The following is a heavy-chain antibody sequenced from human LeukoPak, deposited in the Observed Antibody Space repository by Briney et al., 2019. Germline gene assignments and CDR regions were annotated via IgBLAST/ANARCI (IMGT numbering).Heavy chain of an antibody. V-gene: IGHV3-30*03. CDR3: ASQAYSSSWYGRDGGY. D-gene: IGHD6-13*01. CDR1: GFTFSSYG. Sequence: GGSLRLSCAASGFTFSSYGMHWVRQAPGKELEWVAVISYDGSNKYYADSVKGRFTISRDNSKNTLYLQMNSLRAEDTAVYYCASQAYSSSWYGRDGGYWGQGTLVTVSS. J-gene: IGHJ4*02. CDR2: ISYDGSNK.